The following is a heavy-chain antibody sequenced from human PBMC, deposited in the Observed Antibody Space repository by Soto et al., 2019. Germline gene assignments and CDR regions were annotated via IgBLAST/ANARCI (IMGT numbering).Heavy chain of an antibody. CDR2: ISYDGSNK. Sequence: QVQLVESGGGVVQPGRSLRLSCAASGFTFSSYAMHWVRQAPGKGLEWVAVISYDGSNKYYADSVKGRFTISRDNSKNTLYLQMNSLRAEDTAVYYCARELRIYSSSNLCMDVWGQGTTGTFSS. J-gene: IGHJ6*02. D-gene: IGHD6-6*01. CDR3: ARELRIYSSSNLCMDV. V-gene: IGHV3-30-3*01. CDR1: GFTFSSYA.